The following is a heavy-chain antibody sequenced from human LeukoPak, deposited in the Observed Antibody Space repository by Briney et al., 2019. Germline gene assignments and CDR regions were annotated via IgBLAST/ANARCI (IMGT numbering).Heavy chain of an antibody. Sequence: ASVKVSCKASGYTFTSYGISWVRRAPGQGLEWMGWISAYNGNTNYAQKPQGRVTMTTDTSTSTAYMELRSLRSDDTAVYYCARDSRITIFGVVIGGNWFDPWGQGTLVTVSS. CDR1: GYTFTSYG. CDR2: ISAYNGNT. V-gene: IGHV1-18*01. J-gene: IGHJ5*02. D-gene: IGHD3-3*01. CDR3: ARDSRITIFGVVIGGNWFDP.